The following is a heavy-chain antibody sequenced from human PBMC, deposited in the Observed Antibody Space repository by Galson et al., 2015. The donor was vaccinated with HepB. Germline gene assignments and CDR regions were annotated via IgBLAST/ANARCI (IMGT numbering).Heavy chain of an antibody. CDR1: GYTFTTYG. D-gene: IGHD3-16*01. Sequence: SVKVSCKASGYTFTTYGINWVRQAPGQGPEWMGRISTYNGNTNYAQKFQGRVTMTTDTSTNTAYMELRSLRSDDGAVYYCARGGMATRGGPTFDYWGQGTLVTVSS. V-gene: IGHV1-18*01. CDR2: ISTYNGNT. CDR3: ARGGMATRGGPTFDY. J-gene: IGHJ4*02.